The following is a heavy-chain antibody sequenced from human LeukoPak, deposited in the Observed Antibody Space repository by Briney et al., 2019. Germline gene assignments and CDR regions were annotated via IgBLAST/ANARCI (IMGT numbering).Heavy chain of an antibody. J-gene: IGHJ3*02. CDR3: ARPPHDFWSGVDAFDI. Sequence: ASVKVSCKTSGYTFTGYYLHWVRQAPGQGLEWMGWINPNSGGTNYAQKFQDRVTMTRDTSIRTAYMELSRLRSDDTDMYYCARPPHDFWSGVDAFDIWGQGTMVSVSS. D-gene: IGHD3-3*01. CDR2: INPNSGGT. CDR1: GYTFTGYY. V-gene: IGHV1-2*02.